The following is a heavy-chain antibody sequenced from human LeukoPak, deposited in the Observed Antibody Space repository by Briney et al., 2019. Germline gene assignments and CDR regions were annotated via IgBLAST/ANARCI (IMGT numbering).Heavy chain of an antibody. CDR3: TSGRGFYYDT. CDR2: IKSKTDGGTR. V-gene: IGHV3-15*07. D-gene: IGHD3-22*01. J-gene: IGHJ5*02. CDR1: TSTFNNAW. Sequence: GGSLRLSCAASTSTFNNAWVNWVRQAPGKGLEWVGRIKSKTDGGTRDYAAPVKGRFTISRDDSTNTLYLQMNSLTTEDTAVYYCTSGRGFYYDTWDQGTLVTVSS.